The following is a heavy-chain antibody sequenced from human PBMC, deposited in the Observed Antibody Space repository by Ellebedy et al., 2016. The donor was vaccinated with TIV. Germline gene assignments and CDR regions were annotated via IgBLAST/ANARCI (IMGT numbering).Heavy chain of an antibody. J-gene: IGHJ4*02. D-gene: IGHD3-3*01. CDR3: ARRGIFGVVDFDY. CDR2: IYYSGST. CDR1: GGSISSYY. V-gene: IGHV4-39*01. Sequence: MPGGSLRLSCTVSGGSISSYYWGWIRQPPGKGLEWIGSIYYSGSTYYNPSLKSRVTISVDTSKNQFSLKLSSVTAADTAVYYCARRGIFGVVDFDYWGQGTLVTVSS.